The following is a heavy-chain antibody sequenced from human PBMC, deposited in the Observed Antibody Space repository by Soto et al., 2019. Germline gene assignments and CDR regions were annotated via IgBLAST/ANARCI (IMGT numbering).Heavy chain of an antibody. Sequence: GGSLRLSCTASGFTFGDYAMSWFRQAPGKGLEWVGFIRSKAYGGTTEYAASVKGRFTISRDDSKSIAYLQMNSLKTEDTAVYYCTRDQGLADYYDSSGYDDYWGQGTLVTVSS. J-gene: IGHJ4*02. D-gene: IGHD3-22*01. V-gene: IGHV3-49*03. CDR1: GFTFGDYA. CDR3: TRDQGLADYYDSSGYDDY. CDR2: IRSKAYGGTT.